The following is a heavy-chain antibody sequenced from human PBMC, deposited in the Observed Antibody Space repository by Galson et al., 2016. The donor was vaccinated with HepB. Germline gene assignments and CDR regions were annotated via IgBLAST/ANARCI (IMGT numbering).Heavy chain of an antibody. Sequence: SLRLSCAASGFTFSTYGMHWVRQAPGKGLEWLAVITDDGINKIYADSVKGRFTISRDNSKNTLYLQMNGLRAEDTAVYYCAKDPWTYSYDSSDYYLGYYFDYWGQGTLVTVTS. D-gene: IGHD3-22*01. CDR3: AKDPWTYSYDSSDYYLGYYFDY. J-gene: IGHJ4*02. CDR1: GFTFSTYG. V-gene: IGHV3-30*18. CDR2: ITDDGINK.